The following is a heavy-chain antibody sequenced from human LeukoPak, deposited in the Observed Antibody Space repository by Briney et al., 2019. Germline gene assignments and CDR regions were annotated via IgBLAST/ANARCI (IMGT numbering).Heavy chain of an antibody. V-gene: IGHV1-18*01. CDR1: GYTFTSYG. J-gene: IGHJ4*02. CDR2: ISAYNGNT. Sequence: ASVEVSCKASGYTFTSYGISWVRQAPGQGLEWMGWISAYNGNTNYAQKLQGRVTMTTDTSTSTAYMELRSLRSDDTAVYYCARDRVDVGATFRDYWGQGTLVTVSS. D-gene: IGHD1-26*01. CDR3: ARDRVDVGATFRDY.